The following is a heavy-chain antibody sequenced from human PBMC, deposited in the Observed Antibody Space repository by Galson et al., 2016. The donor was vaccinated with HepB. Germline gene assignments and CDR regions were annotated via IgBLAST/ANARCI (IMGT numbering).Heavy chain of an antibody. CDR2: IYHRGNANYT. D-gene: IGHD6-19*01. CDR1: GESISNRNW. V-gene: IGHV4-4*02. J-gene: IGHJ4*02. Sequence: SETLSLTCAVSGESISNRNWWSWVRQPRGKGLEWLGEIYHRGNANYTNYNPSLKSRVAISIDTSKRKFSLKLSSLTAADTAVYYCARGAAGGWHDFWGQGTLVTVSS. CDR3: ARGAAGGWHDF.